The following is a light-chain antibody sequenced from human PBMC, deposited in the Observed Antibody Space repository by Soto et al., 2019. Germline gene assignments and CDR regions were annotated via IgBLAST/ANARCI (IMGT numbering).Light chain of an antibody. CDR1: QSVSSN. CDR2: GAS. J-gene: IGKJ1*01. CDR3: QQYNNWPQT. V-gene: IGKV3-15*01. Sequence: EIVMTQSPATLSVSPGERATLSCRASQSVSSNLAWYQQKPGQAPRLLSYGASTRATGIPARFSGSWSGTEFTITISSLQSEDFAVYCCQQYNNWPQTFGHGTKVEL.